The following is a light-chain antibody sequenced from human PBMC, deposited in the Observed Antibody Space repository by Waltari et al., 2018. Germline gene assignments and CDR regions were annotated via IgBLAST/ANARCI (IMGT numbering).Light chain of an antibody. J-gene: IGLJ3*02. CDR3: CSHAGSRSIWV. CDR1: SSDIGNYDL. Sequence: QSALTQPASVSGSPGQSITISCSGTSSDIGNYDLVSWFQHHPGKAPKPLIYEVTKRPSGVSRRFSGSKTGNTASLTISGLQAEDEAHYYCCSHAGSRSIWVIGGGTKLTVL. V-gene: IGLV2-23*02. CDR2: EVT.